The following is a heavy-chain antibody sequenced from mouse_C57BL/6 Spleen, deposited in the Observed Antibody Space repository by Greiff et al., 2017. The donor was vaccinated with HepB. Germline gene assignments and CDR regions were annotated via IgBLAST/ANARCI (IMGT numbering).Heavy chain of an antibody. D-gene: IGHD1-1*01. V-gene: IGHV3-6*01. CDR2: ISYDGSN. Sequence: DVQLVESGPGLVKPSQSLSLTCSVTGYSITSGYYWNWIRQFPGNKLEWMGYISYDGSNNYNPSLKNRISITRDTSKNQFFLKLNSVTTEDTATYYCARDRDYYGSSYAMDYWGQGTSVTVSS. J-gene: IGHJ4*01. CDR3: ARDRDYYGSSYAMDY. CDR1: GYSITSGYY.